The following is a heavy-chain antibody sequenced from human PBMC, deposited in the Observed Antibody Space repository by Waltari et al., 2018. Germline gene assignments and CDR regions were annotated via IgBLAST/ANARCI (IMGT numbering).Heavy chain of an antibody. CDR3: ATTTDGVLPAAIPGWFDP. J-gene: IGHJ5*02. Sequence: QVPLVQSGAGVKKPGASVKVSCKVSGYTLSELFIYWVRQAPGKGLEWMGGLDPEDVEKTDDHKFQGRPTMTGDTSTSTANMNMTSLRSEDTAEYYGATTTDGVLPAAIPGWFDPWGQGTLVTVSS. CDR1: GYTLSELF. D-gene: IGHD2-2*02. CDR2: LDPEDVEK. V-gene: IGHV1-24*01.